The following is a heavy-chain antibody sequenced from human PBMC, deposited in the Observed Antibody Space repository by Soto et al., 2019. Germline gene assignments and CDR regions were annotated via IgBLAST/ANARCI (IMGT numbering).Heavy chain of an antibody. CDR3: ARHGVGFCSRTSCYFEYYFDY. CDR1: GGSISSSSYY. CDR2: IYYSGST. V-gene: IGHV4-39*01. D-gene: IGHD2-2*01. Sequence: SETLSLTCTVSGGSISSSSYYWGWIRQPPGKGLEWIGSIYYSGSTYYNPSLRSRATISVDTSKNQFSLKLSSVTAADTAVFYCARHGVGFCSRTSCYFEYYFDYWGQGALVTVSS. J-gene: IGHJ4*02.